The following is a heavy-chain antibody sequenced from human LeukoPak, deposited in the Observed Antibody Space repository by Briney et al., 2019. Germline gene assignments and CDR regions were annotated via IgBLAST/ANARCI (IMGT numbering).Heavy chain of an antibody. V-gene: IGHV4-59*01. Sequence: SETLSLTCTVSGGSISSYYWSWIRQPPGKGLEWIGYIYYSGSTNYNPSLKSRVTISVDTSKNQFSLKLSSVTAADTAVYYCASSPDYYDSLNNWFDPRGQGTLVTVSS. D-gene: IGHD3-22*01. CDR2: IYYSGST. CDR1: GGSISSYY. CDR3: ASSPDYYDSLNNWFDP. J-gene: IGHJ5*02.